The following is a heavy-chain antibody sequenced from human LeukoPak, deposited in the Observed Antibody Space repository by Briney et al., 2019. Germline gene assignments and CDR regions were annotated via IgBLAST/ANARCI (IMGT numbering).Heavy chain of an antibody. V-gene: IGHV3-23*01. D-gene: IGHD4-17*01. CDR2: LSDSGASK. J-gene: IGHJ4*02. CDR3: ASSPPTGITVSCFDY. Sequence: PGGSLRLSCAASGFTFSSYAMTWVRQAPGKGLEWVSALSDSGASKYYADSVKGRFTISRDNSKNTLYLQMNSLRADDTAVYYCASSPPTGITVSCFDYWGQGTLVTVSS. CDR1: GFTFSSYA.